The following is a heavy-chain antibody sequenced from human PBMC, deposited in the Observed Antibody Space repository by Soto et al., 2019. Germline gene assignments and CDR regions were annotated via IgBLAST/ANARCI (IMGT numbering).Heavy chain of an antibody. D-gene: IGHD2-2*01. CDR3: ALRNPVVPGGGV. Sequence: PGGSLRLSCATSGFIFSSQAMHWVRHSPGKGLEWVAVISYDGSNKYYADSVKGRFTISRDNSKNTLYLQMNSLRAEDTAVYYCALRNPVVPGGGVWGQGTTVTVSS. V-gene: IGHV3-30*03. CDR1: GFIFSSQA. CDR2: ISYDGSNK. J-gene: IGHJ6*02.